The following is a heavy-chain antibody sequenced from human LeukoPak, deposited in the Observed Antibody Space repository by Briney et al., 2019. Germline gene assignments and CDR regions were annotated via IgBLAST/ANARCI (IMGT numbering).Heavy chain of an antibody. D-gene: IGHD6-13*01. Sequence: SETLSLTCTVSGGSVSSGSYYWSWIRQPPGKGLEWIGYIYYSGSTNYNPSLKSRVTISVDTSKNQFSLKLSSVTAADTAVYYCARDPRIAAAGGNYWSQGTLVTVSS. CDR3: ARDPRIAAAGGNY. J-gene: IGHJ4*02. CDR2: IYYSGST. CDR1: GGSVSSGSYY. V-gene: IGHV4-61*01.